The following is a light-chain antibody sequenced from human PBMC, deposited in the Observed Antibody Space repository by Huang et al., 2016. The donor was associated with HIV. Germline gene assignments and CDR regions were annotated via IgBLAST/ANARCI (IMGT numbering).Light chain of an antibody. J-gene: IGKJ1*01. V-gene: IGKV6D-21*02. CDR2: YAS. Sequence: EIVLAQSPDFQSVTPKGKVTITCRASQSIGSALHWYQQKPGQSQELLIKYASQSIAGVPARFSGSGSGTEFTLTIDGLETEDAAAYYCHQSSSFPLTFGQGTKVEIK. CDR1: QSIGSA. CDR3: HQSSSFPLT.